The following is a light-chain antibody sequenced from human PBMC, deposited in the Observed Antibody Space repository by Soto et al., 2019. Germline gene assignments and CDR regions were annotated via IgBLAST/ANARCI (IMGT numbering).Light chain of an antibody. V-gene: IGKV1-5*01. CDR1: RSISNW. CDR2: DAS. J-gene: IGKJ5*01. CDR3: QQRSNWPPIT. Sequence: DIQMTQSPSTLSASVGDRVTITCRASRSISNWLAWYQQRPGIAPKLLIFDASILQSGVPSRFSGSGSGTEFTLSISRLQTDDFAVYYCQQRSNWPPITFGQGTRLEIK.